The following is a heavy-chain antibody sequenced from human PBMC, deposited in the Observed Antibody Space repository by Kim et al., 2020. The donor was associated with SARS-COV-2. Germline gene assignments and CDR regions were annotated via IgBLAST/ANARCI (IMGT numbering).Heavy chain of an antibody. CDR3: ARGLKLL. J-gene: IGHJ4*02. V-gene: IGHV3-21*01. CDR2: ISIGSNYI. CDR1: GFTFSSYG. D-gene: IGHD2-21*01. Sequence: GGSLRLSCASSGFTFSSYGMNWVRQTPGKGLEWVSSISIGSNYIHYADSVKGRFTISRDNAKNSLYLQMNSLIAEDTAVYYCARGLKLLWGQGTLVTVSS.